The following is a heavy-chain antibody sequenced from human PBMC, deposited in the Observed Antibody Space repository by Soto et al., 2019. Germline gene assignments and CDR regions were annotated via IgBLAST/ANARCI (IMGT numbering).Heavy chain of an antibody. CDR2: ISYDGSNK. J-gene: IGHJ4*02. CDR1: GFTFSSYG. V-gene: IGHV3-30*18. CDR3: AKSSDVGDD. Sequence: QVQLVESGGGVVQPGRSLRLSCAASGFTFSSYGMHWVRQAPGKGLEWVAVISYDGSNKYYADSVKGPFTSSRDNSMNTLHLQMTSLTAEDTAVYYLAKSSDVGDDWGQGAPLTVSA. D-gene: IGHD1-26*01.